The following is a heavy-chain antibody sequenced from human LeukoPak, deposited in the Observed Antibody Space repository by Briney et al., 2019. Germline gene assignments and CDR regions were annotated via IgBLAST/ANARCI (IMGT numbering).Heavy chain of an antibody. V-gene: IGHV1-46*01. Sequence: GASVKVSCKVSGYTLTELSMHWVRQAPGQGLEWMGIINPSGGGTSYAQKFQGRVTVTRDTSTSTVYMELSSLRSEDTAVYYCARERDSTVTTLELSHAFDIWGQGTMVTVSS. D-gene: IGHD4-17*01. J-gene: IGHJ3*02. CDR1: GYTLTELS. CDR3: ARERDSTVTTLELSHAFDI. CDR2: INPSGGGT.